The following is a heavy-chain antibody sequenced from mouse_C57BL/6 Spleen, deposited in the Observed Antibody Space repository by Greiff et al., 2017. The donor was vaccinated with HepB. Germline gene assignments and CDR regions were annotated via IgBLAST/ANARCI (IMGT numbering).Heavy chain of an antibody. Sequence: EVKLQESGPGLVKPSQSLSLTCSVTGYSITSGYYWNWIRQFPGNKLEWMGYISYDGSNNYNPSLKNRISITRDTSKNQFFLKLNSVTTEDTATYYCARDLGDSFDYWGQGTTLTVSS. D-gene: IGHD2-13*01. CDR3: ARDLGDSFDY. CDR1: GYSITSGYY. V-gene: IGHV3-6*01. J-gene: IGHJ2*01. CDR2: ISYDGSN.